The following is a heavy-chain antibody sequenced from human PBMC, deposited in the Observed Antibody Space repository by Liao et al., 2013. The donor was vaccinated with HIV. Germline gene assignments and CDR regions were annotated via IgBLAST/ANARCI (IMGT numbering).Heavy chain of an antibody. V-gene: IGHV4-34*01. CDR2: INQSGTT. J-gene: IGHJ5*02. D-gene: IGHD2-21*01. CDR1: GGSFSGSY. Sequence: QVQLQQWGAGLLKPSETLSLTCDVSGGSFSGSYWTWIRQAPGKGLEWIGEINQSGTTNYSPSLESRLTLSIDTSKHQFSLMLRSVTAADTAVYYCARVGDCGGDCEDPILLYRWGRGNPGHRLL. CDR3: ARVGDCGGDCEDPILLYR.